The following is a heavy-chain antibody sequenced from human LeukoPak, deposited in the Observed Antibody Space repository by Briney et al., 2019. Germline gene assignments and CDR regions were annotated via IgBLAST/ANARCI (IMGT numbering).Heavy chain of an antibody. V-gene: IGHV1-18*01. D-gene: IGHD6-13*01. J-gene: IGHJ6*02. CDR1: GYTFTSYG. CDR2: ISAYNGNT. CDR3: ARVSDSSSWYVEVNGMDV. Sequence: GASVKVSCKASGYTFTSYGISWVRQAPGQGLEWMGWISAYNGNTNYAQKLQGRVTMTTDTSTSTAYMELRSLRSDDTAVYYCARVSDSSSWYVEVNGMDVWGQGTTVTVSS.